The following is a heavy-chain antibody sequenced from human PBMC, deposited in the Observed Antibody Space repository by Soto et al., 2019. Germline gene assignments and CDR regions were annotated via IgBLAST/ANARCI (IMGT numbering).Heavy chain of an antibody. CDR1: GFTFSSYA. CDR3: AKEPIAARPPSDWFDP. V-gene: IGHV3-23*01. Sequence: GGSLRLSCAASGFTFSSYAMSWVRQAPGKGLEWVSAISGSGGSTYYADSVKGRFTISRDNSKNTLYLQMNSLRAEDTAVYYCAKEPIAARPPSDWFDPWGQGTLVTVSS. CDR2: ISGSGGST. J-gene: IGHJ5*02. D-gene: IGHD6-6*01.